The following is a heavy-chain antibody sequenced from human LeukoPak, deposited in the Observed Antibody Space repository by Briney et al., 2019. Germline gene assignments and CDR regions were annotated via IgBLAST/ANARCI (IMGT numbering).Heavy chain of an antibody. Sequence: GGSLRLSCAASGFTFSSYSLHWVRQAPGKGLEWVAVISFDGSIQKYADSVRGRFTISRDNSKNTLYLQMNSLRGEDTAAYYCARELTIFGTVIQRYDAFDIWGQGTMVTVSS. CDR3: ARELTIFGTVIQRYDAFDI. V-gene: IGHV3-30-3*01. CDR2: ISFDGSIQ. CDR1: GFTFSSYS. D-gene: IGHD3-3*01. J-gene: IGHJ3*02.